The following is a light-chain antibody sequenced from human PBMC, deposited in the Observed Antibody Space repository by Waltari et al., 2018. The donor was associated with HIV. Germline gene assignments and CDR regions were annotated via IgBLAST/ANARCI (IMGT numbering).Light chain of an antibody. Sequence: SYVVTQPPSVSVAPGETATITCGGNKIGGESVHWYQQKPGQAPVLVIYEDSDRPSGIPERLSASNSGNTATLTISRVEAGDEADYYCQVWDIRSDSVVFGGGTKLTVL. V-gene: IGLV3-21*04. CDR1: KIGGES. J-gene: IGLJ2*01. CDR2: EDS. CDR3: QVWDIRSDSVV.